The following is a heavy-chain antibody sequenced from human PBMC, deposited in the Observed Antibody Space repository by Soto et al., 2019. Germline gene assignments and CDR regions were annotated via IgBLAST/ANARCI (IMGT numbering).Heavy chain of an antibody. Sequence: QVQLQQSGPGLVKPLGTLSLTCGVSGDSITTYKWWTWVRQTPSRGLEWIGEIYDSGNTRYNPSLKSRVTISKDTSKNPLSLKLNSVTVADTAVYYCATCQLGEYYYAMDMWGQGTTVTVSS. V-gene: IGHV4-4*02. CDR1: GDSITTYKW. CDR3: ATCQLGEYYYAMDM. J-gene: IGHJ6*02. CDR2: IYDSGNT. D-gene: IGHD7-27*01.